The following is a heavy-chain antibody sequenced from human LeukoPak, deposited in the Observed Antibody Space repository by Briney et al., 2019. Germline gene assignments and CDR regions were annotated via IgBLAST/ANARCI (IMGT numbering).Heavy chain of an antibody. D-gene: IGHD4-17*01. Sequence: GGSLRLSCVASGFILSTSEMNWVRQAPGKGLEWVSFIASDSTIYYADSVKGRFTISRDNAKNSLYLQMNSLRAEDTAVYYCARVLPVAYGDYPNWFDPWGQGTLVTVSS. CDR1: GFILSTSE. CDR2: IASDSTI. CDR3: ARVLPVAYGDYPNWFDP. J-gene: IGHJ5*02. V-gene: IGHV3-48*03.